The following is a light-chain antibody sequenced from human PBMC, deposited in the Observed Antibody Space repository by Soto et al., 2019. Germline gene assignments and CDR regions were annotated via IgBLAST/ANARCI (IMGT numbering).Light chain of an antibody. J-gene: IGKJ4*01. CDR1: QSMSRY. V-gene: IGKV1-39*01. CDR2: AAS. CDR3: QQSYRTPLT. Sequence: DIQMTQSPSSLSASVGDRVTITCRASQSMSRYLNWYQQIPGKAPRLLIYAASNLQSVVPSRFSGSGSGTDFPLTISCLQREDFATYSCQQSYRTPLTFGGGTKVEIK.